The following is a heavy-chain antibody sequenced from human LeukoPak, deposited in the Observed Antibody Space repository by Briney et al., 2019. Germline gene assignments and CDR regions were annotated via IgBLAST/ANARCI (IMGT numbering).Heavy chain of an antibody. CDR3: ARDRRLGGYVPYYYYYYMDV. Sequence: SETLSLTCTVSGGSISSSSYYWGWIRQPPGKGLEWIGSIYYSGSTYYNPSLKSRVTISVDTSKNQFSLKLSSVTAADTAVYYCARDRRLGGYVPYYYYYYMDVWGKGTTVTVSS. CDR2: IYYSGST. D-gene: IGHD3-16*01. CDR1: GGSISSSSYY. V-gene: IGHV4-39*07. J-gene: IGHJ6*03.